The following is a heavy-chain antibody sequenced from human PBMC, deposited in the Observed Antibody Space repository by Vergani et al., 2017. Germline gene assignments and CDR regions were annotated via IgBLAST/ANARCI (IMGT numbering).Heavy chain of an antibody. CDR3: ARDRIAAAGRRLVGWFEH. J-gene: IGHJ5*02. D-gene: IGHD6-13*01. CDR1: GFTFSSYA. Sequence: EVQLVESGGGLVQPGGSLRLSCAASGFTFSSYAMHWVRQAPGKGLEYVSAISSNGGSTYYANSVKGRFTISRDNSKNTLYLQMGSLRAEDMAVYYCARDRIAAAGRRLVGWFEHWGQGTLVTVSS. V-gene: IGHV3-64*01. CDR2: ISSNGGST.